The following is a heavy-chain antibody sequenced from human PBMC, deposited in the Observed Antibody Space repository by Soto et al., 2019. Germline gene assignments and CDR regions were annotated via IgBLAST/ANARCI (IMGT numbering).Heavy chain of an antibody. V-gene: IGHV3-66*01. CDR3: ARGPPLLLW. J-gene: IGHJ4*02. CDR2: IYSGGRT. D-gene: IGHD3-10*01. Sequence: GGSLRLSCAASVFTVSSNYMSWVRQAPGKGLEWVSVIYSGGRTYYADSVKGRFTISRDNSKNTLYLQMNSLRAEDTAVYYCARGPPLLLWWVQGTLVTVSS. CDR1: VFTVSSNY.